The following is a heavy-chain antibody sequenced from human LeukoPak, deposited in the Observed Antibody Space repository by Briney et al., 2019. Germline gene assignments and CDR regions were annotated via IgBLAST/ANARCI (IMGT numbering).Heavy chain of an antibody. CDR3: ARENPSGYYNRPIDY. CDR2: IYYSGSI. V-gene: IGHV4-59*01. CDR1: GASISSYY. J-gene: IGHJ4*02. Sequence: SETLSLTCTVSGASISSYYWGWIRQPPGKGLEWIGDIYYSGSIKYNPSLKSRVTMSVDTSKNQFSLKLSSVTAADTAIYYCARENPSGYYNRPIDYWDQGTLVTVSS. D-gene: IGHD3-22*01.